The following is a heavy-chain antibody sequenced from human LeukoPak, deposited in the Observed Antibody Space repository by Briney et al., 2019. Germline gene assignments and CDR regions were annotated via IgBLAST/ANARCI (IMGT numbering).Heavy chain of an antibody. CDR3: ARTTMVRGAPRWYFDY. V-gene: IGHV1-2*02. J-gene: IGHJ4*02. CDR2: INPNSGGT. D-gene: IGHD3-10*01. Sequence: ASVKVPCKASGYTFTGYYMHWVRQAPGQGLEWMGWINPNSGGTNYAQKFQGRVTMTRDTSISTAYMELSRLRSDDTAVYYCARTTMVRGAPRWYFDYWGQGTLVTVSS. CDR1: GYTFTGYY.